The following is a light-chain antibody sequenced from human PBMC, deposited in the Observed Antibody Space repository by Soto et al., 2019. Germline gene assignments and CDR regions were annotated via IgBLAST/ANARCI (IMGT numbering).Light chain of an antibody. J-gene: IGLJ2*01. CDR1: SSGIGGYNY. CDR2: DVS. CDR3: SSYTSSSTLVV. Sequence: QSALTQPASVSGSPGQSITIPCTGTSSGIGGYNYVSWYQQFPGKAPKLMIYDVSNRPSGVSNRFSASKSGNTASLTISGLQAEDEASYYCSSYTSSSTLVVFGGGTKLTVL. V-gene: IGLV2-14*01.